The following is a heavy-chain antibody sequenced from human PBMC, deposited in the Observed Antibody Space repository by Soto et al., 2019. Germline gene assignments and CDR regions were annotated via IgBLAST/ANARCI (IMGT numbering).Heavy chain of an antibody. J-gene: IGHJ6*02. V-gene: IGHV3-30*18. CDR3: AKSLIPYYYSYYGMXV. Sequence: PGGSLRLSCAASGFTFSSYGMHWVRQAPGKGLEWVAVISYDGSNKYYADSVKGRFTISRDNSKNTLYLQMNSLRAEDTAVYYCAKSLIPYYYSYYGMXVWAQGTTVTVSS. CDR2: ISYDGSNK. CDR1: GFTFSSYG. D-gene: IGHD2-21*01.